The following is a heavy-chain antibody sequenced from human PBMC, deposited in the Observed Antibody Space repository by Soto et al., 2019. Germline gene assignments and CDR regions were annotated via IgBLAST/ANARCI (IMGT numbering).Heavy chain of an antibody. Sequence: QVQLQESGPGLVKPSQTLSLTCTVSGGSISGHYYWHWIRQDPGKGLEWIGYIYHSGNNYYNPSLRGRVTMSVGTSKNQFSLNLNSVTAADTAVYYCARDRWGYGIDYWGQGALVTVSS. CDR2: IYHSGNN. CDR3: ARDRWGYGIDY. D-gene: IGHD2-21*01. V-gene: IGHV4-31*03. J-gene: IGHJ4*02. CDR1: GGSISGHYY.